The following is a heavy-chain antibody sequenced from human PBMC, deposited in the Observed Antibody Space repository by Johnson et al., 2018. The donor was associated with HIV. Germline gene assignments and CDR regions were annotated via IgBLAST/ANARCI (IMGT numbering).Heavy chain of an antibody. D-gene: IGHD3-9*01. J-gene: IGHJ3*02. CDR3: ARDRILTGYDAFDI. CDR1: GFTISSNY. V-gene: IGHV3-53*01. CDR2: IYSGGNT. Sequence: EQLVESGGGLIQPGGSLRLSCAASGFTISSNYLSWVRQAPGKSLEWVSIIYSGGNTYYADSVKGRFTISRDNSKNTLYHQMNRLRAEDTAIYYCARDRILTGYDAFDIWGQGTMVTVSS.